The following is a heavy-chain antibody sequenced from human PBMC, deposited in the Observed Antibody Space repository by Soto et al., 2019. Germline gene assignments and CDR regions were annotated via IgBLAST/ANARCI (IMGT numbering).Heavy chain of an antibody. Sequence: QVQLVQSGAEVKKPGASVKVSCKASGYTFTTYAMHWVRQAPGQRLEWLGWINAGNGNTKYSQKFQGRVTITRDTSASTAYMELSSLRSEDTAVYYCARWGGVSPGDYYYYGMDVWGQGTTVTVSS. V-gene: IGHV1-3*01. CDR1: GYTFTTYA. D-gene: IGHD3-16*01. J-gene: IGHJ6*02. CDR2: INAGNGNT. CDR3: ARWGGVSPGDYYYYGMDV.